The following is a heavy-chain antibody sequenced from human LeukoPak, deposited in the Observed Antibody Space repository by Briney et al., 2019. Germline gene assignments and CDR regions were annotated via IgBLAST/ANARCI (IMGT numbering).Heavy chain of an antibody. D-gene: IGHD5-18*01. V-gene: IGHV3-21*01. CDR2: ISSSSSYI. Sequence: GGSLRLSCAASGFTFSSYSMNWVRQAPGKGLEWVSSISSSSSYIYYADSVKGRFTISRDNAKNSLYLQMNSLRAEDTAVYYCAREWIQLWSALDYWGQGTLVTVSS. J-gene: IGHJ4*02. CDR1: GFTFSSYS. CDR3: AREWIQLWSALDY.